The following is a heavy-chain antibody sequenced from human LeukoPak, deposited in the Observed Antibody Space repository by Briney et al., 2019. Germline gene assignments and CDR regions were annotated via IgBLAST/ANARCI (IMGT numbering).Heavy chain of an antibody. CDR1: GFIFSSYA. CDR2: ISGCGGST. V-gene: IGHV3-23*01. CDR3: AKFSLVAGGSYYYFDY. Sequence: GGSLRLSCAASGFIFSSYAMSWVRQAPGKGLEGVSAISGCGGSTYYADSVKGRFTISRDNSKNTLYLQMNSLRAEDTAVYYCAKFSLVAGGSYYYFDYWGQGTLVTVSS. D-gene: IGHD1-26*01. J-gene: IGHJ4*02.